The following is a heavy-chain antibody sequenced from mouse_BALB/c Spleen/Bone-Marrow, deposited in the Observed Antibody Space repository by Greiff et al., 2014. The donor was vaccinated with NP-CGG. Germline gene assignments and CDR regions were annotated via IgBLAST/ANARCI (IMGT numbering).Heavy chain of an antibody. CDR2: IDPANGNT. D-gene: IGHD2-14*01. V-gene: IGHV14-3*02. CDR3: ARYDYRYSWFAY. J-gene: IGHJ3*01. Sequence: EVQLQQSGAELMKPGASVKLSCTASGFNIKDTYMHWVKQRPEQGLEWIGRIDPANGNTKYDPKFQGKATITTDTSSNTAYLQLRSLTSEDTAVYYCARYDYRYSWFAYWGQGTLVTVSA. CDR1: GFNIKDTY.